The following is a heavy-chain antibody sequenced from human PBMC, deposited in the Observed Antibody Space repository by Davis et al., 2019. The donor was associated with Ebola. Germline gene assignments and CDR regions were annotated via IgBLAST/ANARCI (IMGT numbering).Heavy chain of an antibody. CDR2: IIPIFGAA. J-gene: IGHJ3*02. Sequence: SVKVSCKASGGTFSSYALSWVRHAPGQGLEWMGGIIPIFGAANYAQKFQGRVTITADESTSTAYMELSSLRSEDTAVYYCARDTTYSSGSDIWGQGTMVTVSS. CDR1: GGTFSSYA. CDR3: ARDTTYSSGSDI. D-gene: IGHD6-19*01. V-gene: IGHV1-69*13.